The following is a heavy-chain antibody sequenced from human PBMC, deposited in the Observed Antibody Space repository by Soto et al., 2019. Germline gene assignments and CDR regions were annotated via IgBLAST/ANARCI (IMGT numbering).Heavy chain of an antibody. V-gene: IGHV1-18*01. CDR2: ISAYNGNT. Sequence: ASVKVSCKASGYTFTSYGISWVRQAPGQGLEWMGWISAYNGNTNYAQKLQGRVTMTTDTSTSTAYMELRSLRSDDTAVYYCARDTYYDFWSGSHYYYYGMEVWGQRTTVNVSS. CDR3: ARDTYYDFWSGSHYYYYGMEV. J-gene: IGHJ6*02. CDR1: GYTFTSYG. D-gene: IGHD3-3*01.